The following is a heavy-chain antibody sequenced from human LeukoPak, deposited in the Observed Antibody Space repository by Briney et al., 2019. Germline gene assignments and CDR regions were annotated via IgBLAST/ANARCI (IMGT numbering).Heavy chain of an antibody. J-gene: IGHJ4*02. Sequence: PSETLSLTCAVYGGSFSGYYWSWIRQPPGKGLEWIGEINHSGSTNYNPSLKSRVTISVDTSKNQFSLKLSSVTAADTAVYYCARGGKGLRQFDYWGQGTLVTVSS. CDR1: GGSFSGYY. CDR2: INHSGST. CDR3: ARGGKGLRQFDY. D-gene: IGHD4-17*01. V-gene: IGHV4-34*01.